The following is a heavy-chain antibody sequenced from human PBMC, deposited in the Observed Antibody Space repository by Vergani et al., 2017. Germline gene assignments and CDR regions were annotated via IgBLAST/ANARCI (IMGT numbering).Heavy chain of an antibody. Sequence: QVQLQESGPGLVKPSETLSLTCTVSGGSISSYYWTWIRQPPGKGPEWIGNIYYTGSTNYNPSLQSRVTMSVDTSNNQFSLRLSSVTAADTAVYYCARGWVSGWYGELGYWGQGTLVTVSS. J-gene: IGHJ4*02. CDR3: ARGWVSGWYGELGY. CDR2: IYYTGST. V-gene: IGHV4-59*01. D-gene: IGHD6-19*01. CDR1: GGSISSYY.